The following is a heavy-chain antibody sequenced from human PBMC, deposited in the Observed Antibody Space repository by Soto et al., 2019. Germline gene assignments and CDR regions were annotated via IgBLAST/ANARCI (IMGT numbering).Heavy chain of an antibody. CDR1: GFTFSSYA. Sequence: GGSLRLSCAASGFTFSSYAMSWVRKAPGKGLEWVSAISGSGGSTYYADSVKGRFTISRDNSKNTLYLQMNSLRAEDTAVYYCAKDLVRGVRGANFDYWGQGTLVTVSS. CDR3: AKDLVRGVRGANFDY. J-gene: IGHJ4*02. CDR2: ISGSGGST. V-gene: IGHV3-23*01. D-gene: IGHD3-10*01.